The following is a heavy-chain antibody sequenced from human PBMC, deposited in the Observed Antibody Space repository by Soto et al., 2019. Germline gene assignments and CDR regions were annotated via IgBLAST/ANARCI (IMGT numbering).Heavy chain of an antibody. Sequence: GGSLRLSCAASGFTFSSYSMSWVRQAPGKGLEWVSSISSSSSYIYYADSVKGRFTISRDNAKNSLYLQMNSLRAEDTAVYYCARDRWAAAGNDAFDIWGQGTMVTVSS. CDR3: ARDRWAAAGNDAFDI. D-gene: IGHD6-13*01. CDR2: ISSSSSYI. V-gene: IGHV3-21*01. CDR1: GFTFSSYS. J-gene: IGHJ3*02.